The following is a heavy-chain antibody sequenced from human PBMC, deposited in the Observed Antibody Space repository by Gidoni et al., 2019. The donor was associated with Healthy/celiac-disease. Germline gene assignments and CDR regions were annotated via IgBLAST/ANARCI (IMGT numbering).Heavy chain of an antibody. Sequence: QVQLVESGGGVVQPGRSLRLSCAASGFTFSSYAMHGVRQAPGKGLEWVAVISYDGSNKYYADSVKGRFTISRDNSKNTLYLQMNSLRAEDTAVYYCARDLWDIVVVPAAKANYYYGMDVWGQGTTVTVSS. CDR2: ISYDGSNK. CDR3: ARDLWDIVVVPAAKANYYYGMDV. V-gene: IGHV3-30*04. CDR1: GFTFSSYA. D-gene: IGHD2-2*01. J-gene: IGHJ6*02.